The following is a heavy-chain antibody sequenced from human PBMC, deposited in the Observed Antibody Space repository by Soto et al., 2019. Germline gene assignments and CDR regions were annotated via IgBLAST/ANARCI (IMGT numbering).Heavy chain of an antibody. CDR3: ARGESSAVDGY. J-gene: IGHJ4*02. V-gene: IGHV1-69*02. D-gene: IGHD6-25*01. Sequence: QVQLVQSGAEVKKPGSSVKVSCKASGGTFSSYTISWVRQAPGQGLEWMGRIIPILGIANYAQKFQGRVTXTXXKSTSTAYMELRSLRSEDTAVYYCARGESSAVDGYWGQGALVTVSS. CDR2: IIPILGIA. CDR1: GGTFSSYT.